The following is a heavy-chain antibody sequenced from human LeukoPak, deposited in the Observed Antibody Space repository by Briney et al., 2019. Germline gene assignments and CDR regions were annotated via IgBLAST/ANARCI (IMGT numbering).Heavy chain of an antibody. CDR3: ARGVITLDNWFDP. CDR1: GGSISIYY. Sequence: SETLSLTCTVSGGSISIYYWNWIRQPPGKGLEWIGSIYYSGSTYYNPSLKSRVTISVDTSKNQFSLKLSSVTAADTAVYYCARGVITLDNWFDPWGQGTLVTVSS. J-gene: IGHJ5*02. V-gene: IGHV4-59*05. CDR2: IYYSGST. D-gene: IGHD3-10*01.